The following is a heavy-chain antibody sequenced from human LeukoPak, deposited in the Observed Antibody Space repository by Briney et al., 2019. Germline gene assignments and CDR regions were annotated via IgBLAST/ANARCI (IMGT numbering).Heavy chain of an antibody. V-gene: IGHV4-38-2*02. Sequence: PSETLSLTCTVSGYSISSGYYWGWIRQPPGKGLEWIGSFYDSGNTYYNPSLKSRVTISVDTSKNQFSLKVRSVTAADTAVYYCARHRSTMIVVDPFDYWGQGTLVTVSS. CDR3: ARHRSTMIVVDPFDY. J-gene: IGHJ4*02. D-gene: IGHD3-22*01. CDR2: FYDSGNT. CDR1: GYSISSGYY.